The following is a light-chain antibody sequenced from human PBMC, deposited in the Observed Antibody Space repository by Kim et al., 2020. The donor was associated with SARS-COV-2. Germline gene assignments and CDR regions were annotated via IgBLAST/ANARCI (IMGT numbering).Light chain of an antibody. V-gene: IGKV1-5*03. CDR2: TTS. Sequence: DIQMTQSPSTLSASVGDTVTITCRASQSINTWLAWYQQKPGKAPKLLIYTTSNLEPGVPSRFRGSGSGTDFTLTLSGLQPEDFATYYCQQFSSSSRAFGQWTKVDIK. J-gene: IGKJ1*01. CDR3: QQFSSSSRA. CDR1: QSINTW.